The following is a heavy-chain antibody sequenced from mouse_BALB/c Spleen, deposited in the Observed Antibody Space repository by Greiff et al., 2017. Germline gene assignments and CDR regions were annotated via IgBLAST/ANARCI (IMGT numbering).Heavy chain of an antibody. CDR1: GYTFTSYW. Sequence: QVQLQQPGAELVRPGASVKLSCTASGYTFTSYWINWVKQRPGQGLEWIGNIYPSDSYTNYNQKFKDKATLTVDKSSSTAYMQLSSPTSEDSAVYYCTRSGSPYFDYWGQGTTLTVSS. J-gene: IGHJ2*01. V-gene: IGHV1-69*02. CDR2: IYPSDSYT. D-gene: IGHD1-1*01. CDR3: TRSGSPYFDY.